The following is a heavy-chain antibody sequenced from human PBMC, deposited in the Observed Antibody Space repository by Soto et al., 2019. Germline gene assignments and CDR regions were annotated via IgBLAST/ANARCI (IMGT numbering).Heavy chain of an antibody. CDR3: AKKSVAGPWYFDL. Sequence: EVQLVESGGGLVQPGGSLRLSCVASGFTFSTYDMHWVRQATGKGLEWVSGIDTAGDTYYPGSVKGRFTISRENAKNSLYLHMNGLRAGDTAVYYCAKKSVAGPWYFDLWGRGTLVTVFS. V-gene: IGHV3-13*01. J-gene: IGHJ2*01. CDR2: IDTAGDT. CDR1: GFTFSTYD. D-gene: IGHD6-19*01.